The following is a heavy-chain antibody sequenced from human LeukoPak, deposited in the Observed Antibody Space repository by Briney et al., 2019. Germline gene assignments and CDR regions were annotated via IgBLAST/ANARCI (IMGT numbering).Heavy chain of an antibody. J-gene: IGHJ5*02. Sequence: ASVKVSCKASGGTFSSYAISWVRQAPGQGLEWVGGIIPIFGTANYAQKFQGRVTITADKSTSTAYMELSSLRSDDTAVYYCARVEFSDWFDPWGQGTLVTVSS. V-gene: IGHV1-69*06. CDR1: GGTFSSYA. CDR2: IIPIFGTA. CDR3: ARVEFSDWFDP.